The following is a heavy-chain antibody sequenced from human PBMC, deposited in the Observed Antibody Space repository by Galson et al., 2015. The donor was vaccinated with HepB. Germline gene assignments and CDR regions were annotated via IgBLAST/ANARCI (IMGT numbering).Heavy chain of an antibody. CDR2: ISYDGSNK. D-gene: IGHD3-3*01. Sequence: CAASGFTFSSYAMHWVRQAPGKGLEWVAVISYDGSNKYYADSVKGRFTISRDNSKNTLYLQMNSLRAEDTAVYYCVRETPYYDFWSGYPYYFDYWGQGTLVTVSS. CDR1: GFTFSSYA. CDR3: VRETPYYDFWSGYPYYFDY. J-gene: IGHJ4*02. V-gene: IGHV3-30-3*01.